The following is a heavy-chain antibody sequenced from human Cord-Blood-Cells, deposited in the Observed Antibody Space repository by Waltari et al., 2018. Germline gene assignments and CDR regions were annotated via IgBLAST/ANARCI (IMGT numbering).Heavy chain of an antibody. J-gene: IGHJ3*02. CDR1: GFTFSSYW. V-gene: IGHV3-7*01. Sequence: EVQLVESGGGLVQPGGSLRLSCAASGFTFSSYWMSWVRQAPGKGLEWVANIKQDGSEKSYVDSVQGRFTISRDNAKNSLYLQMNSLRAEDTAVYYCASSAPYYDFWSGQSAFDIWGQGTMVTVSS. CDR3: ASSAPYYDFWSGQSAFDI. CDR2: IKQDGSEK. D-gene: IGHD3-3*01.